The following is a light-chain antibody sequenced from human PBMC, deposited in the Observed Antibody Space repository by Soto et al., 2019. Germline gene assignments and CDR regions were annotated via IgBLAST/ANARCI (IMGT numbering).Light chain of an antibody. J-gene: IGLJ1*01. CDR1: SSNIGSNT. CDR3: SSYAGSNNLV. CDR2: DIN. Sequence: QSVLTQPPSASGTPGQRVTISCSGSSSNIGSNTVNWYQQLPGTAPKLLIYDINQRPSEVPDRFSASKSGNSASLTVSGLQAEDEADYYCSSYAGSNNLVFGTGTKVTVL. V-gene: IGLV1-44*01.